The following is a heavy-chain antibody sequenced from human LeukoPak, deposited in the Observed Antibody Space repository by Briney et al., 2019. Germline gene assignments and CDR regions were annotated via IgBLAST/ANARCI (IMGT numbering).Heavy chain of an antibody. D-gene: IGHD7-27*01. Sequence: GGPLRLSCAASGFTFGTYWMAWVRQGPGKGLEWVASIREDGSDYVASMKGRFAISRNNAKNSVYLQMNSLRAEDTAVYYCARDVNWGHFDYWGQGTLVTVSS. V-gene: IGHV3-7*01. CDR2: IREDGS. CDR1: GFTFGTYW. CDR3: ARDVNWGHFDY. J-gene: IGHJ4*02.